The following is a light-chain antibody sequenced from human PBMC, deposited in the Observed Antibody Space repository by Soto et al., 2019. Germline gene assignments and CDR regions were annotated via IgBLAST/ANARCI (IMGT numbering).Light chain of an antibody. CDR1: SSDIGGFYY. V-gene: IGLV2-14*01. Sequence: QSALTQPASVSGSPGQSITISCTGTSSDIGGFYYVSWYQHHPGKDPKLMIYQVSNRPSGVSNRFSGSKSGNTASLTISGLQAEDEADYYCSSYAGSNNLVFGGGTKVTVL. CDR2: QVS. CDR3: SSYAGSNNLV. J-gene: IGLJ3*02.